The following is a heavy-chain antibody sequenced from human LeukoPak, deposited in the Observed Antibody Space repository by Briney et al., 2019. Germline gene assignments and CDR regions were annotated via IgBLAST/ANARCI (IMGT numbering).Heavy chain of an antibody. CDR3: AKDGGGRDMRLAYYFDY. V-gene: IGHV1-69*13. J-gene: IGHJ4*02. CDR2: IILIFGTA. Sequence: ASVKVSCKASGGAFSSYAISWVRQAPGQGLEWMGGIILIFGTAKYAQKFQGRVTITADESTSTDYMELSSLRSEDTAVYYCAKDGGGRDMRLAYYFDYWGQGTLVTVSS. CDR1: GGAFSSYA. D-gene: IGHD1-26*01.